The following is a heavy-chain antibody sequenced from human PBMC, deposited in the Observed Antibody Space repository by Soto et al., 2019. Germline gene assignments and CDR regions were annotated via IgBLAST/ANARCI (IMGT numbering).Heavy chain of an antibody. CDR3: PRERGGYSRYVGGWFDH. CDR2: IIPIFGTA. V-gene: IGHV1-69*06. Sequence: QVQLVQSGAEVKKPGSSVKVSCKASGGTFSSYAISWVRQAPGQGLEWMGGIIPIFGTANYAQKFQGRDTSPADNSTSTAYMEQSSLRPEDTAVYYWPRERGGYSRYVGGWFDHWGKGTLVTVSS. D-gene: IGHD5-12*01. J-gene: IGHJ5*02. CDR1: GGTFSSYA.